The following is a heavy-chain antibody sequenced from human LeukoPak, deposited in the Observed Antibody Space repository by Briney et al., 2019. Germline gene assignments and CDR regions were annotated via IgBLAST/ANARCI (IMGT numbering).Heavy chain of an antibody. V-gene: IGHV4-39*07. J-gene: IGHJ5*02. CDR2: IYHSGST. CDR3: AREAGRWIQLWLPYNWFDP. CDR1: GGSISSSSYY. Sequence: PSETLSLTCTVSGGSISSSSYYWGWIRQPPGKGLEWIGSIYHSGSTYYNPSLKSRVTISVDTSKNQFSLKLSSVTAADTAVYYCAREAGRWIQLWLPYNWFDPWGQGTLVTVSS. D-gene: IGHD5-18*01.